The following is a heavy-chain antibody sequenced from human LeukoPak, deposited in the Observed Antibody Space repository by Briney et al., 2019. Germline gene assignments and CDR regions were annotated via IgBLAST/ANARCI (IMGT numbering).Heavy chain of an antibody. D-gene: IGHD3-9*01. CDR1: GYTFTSYG. CDR3: ARARRTTYYDILTGKYYYYYYMDV. Sequence: ASVKVSCKASGYTFTSYGITWVRQAPGQGLEWMGWISAYNGDTNYAQKLQGRVTITRNTSISTAYMELSSLRSEDTAVYYCARARRTTYYDILTGKYYYYYYMDVWGKGTTVTVSS. J-gene: IGHJ6*03. CDR2: ISAYNGDT. V-gene: IGHV1-18*01.